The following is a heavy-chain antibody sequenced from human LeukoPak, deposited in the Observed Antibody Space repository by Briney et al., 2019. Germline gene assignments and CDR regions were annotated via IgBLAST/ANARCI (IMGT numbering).Heavy chain of an antibody. Sequence: GGSLRLSCAAPGFTFSSYWMHWVRQAPGKGLVWVSHINNDESSTSCADSVRGRFTISRDNAKNTLYLQMNSLRNEDAAVYYCACYGIVPPYWGQGTLVTVSS. V-gene: IGHV3-74*01. D-gene: IGHD2-2*01. CDR3: ACYGIVPPY. J-gene: IGHJ4*02. CDR2: INNDESST. CDR1: GFTFSSYW.